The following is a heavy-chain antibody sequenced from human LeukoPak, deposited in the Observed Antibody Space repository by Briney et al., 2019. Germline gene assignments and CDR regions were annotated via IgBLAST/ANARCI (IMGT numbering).Heavy chain of an antibody. V-gene: IGHV3-11*01. CDR1: GFTFSDYY. CDR3: ARDNVVVVPAVAPHY. D-gene: IGHD2-2*01. CDR2: ISSSGSTI. Sequence: PGGSLRLSCAASGFTFSDYYMSWIRQAPGKGLEWVSYISSSGSTIYYADSVKGRFTISRDNAKNSLYLQMNSLRADDTAVYYCARDNVVVVPAVAPHYWGQGTLVTVSS. J-gene: IGHJ4*02.